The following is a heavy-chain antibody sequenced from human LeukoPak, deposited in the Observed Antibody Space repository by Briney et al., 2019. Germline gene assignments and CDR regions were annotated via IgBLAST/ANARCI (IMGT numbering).Heavy chain of an antibody. CDR3: AKDREGTIADYFDY. CDR1: GFTFSSYW. Sequence: GGSLRLSCAASGFTFSSYWMQWVRQAPGKGLVWVSRINSDGSSTNYADSVKGRFTISRDNSKNTLYLQMNSLRGEDTAVYYCAKDREGTIADYFDYWGQGTLVTVSS. V-gene: IGHV3-74*01. J-gene: IGHJ4*02. D-gene: IGHD1-7*01. CDR2: INSDGSST.